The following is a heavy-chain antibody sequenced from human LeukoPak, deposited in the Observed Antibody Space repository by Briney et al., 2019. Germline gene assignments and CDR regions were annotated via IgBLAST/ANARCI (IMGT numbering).Heavy chain of an antibody. J-gene: IGHJ6*02. V-gene: IGHV3-73*01. Sequence: GGSLRLSCAASGFTFSGSAIHWVRQASGRGLEWVGRIRSKADTAYAASVKGRFTISRDDSRNTAYLQMNSLQTEDTAVYYCTRLTMATDYSGMDVWGQGTTVTVSS. D-gene: IGHD3-10*01. CDR1: GFTFSGSA. CDR2: IRSKADT. CDR3: TRLTMATDYSGMDV.